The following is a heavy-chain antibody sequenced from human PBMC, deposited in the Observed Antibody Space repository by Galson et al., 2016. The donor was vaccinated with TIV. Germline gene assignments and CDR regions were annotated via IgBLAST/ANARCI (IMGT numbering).Heavy chain of an antibody. CDR2: ISPSGSRT. D-gene: IGHD4-23*01. J-gene: IGHJ4*02. Sequence: SVKVSCKASTYTSTNYYMHWVRQAPGQGLKWMGIISPSGSRTTFAPNFQGRLTMTRDTSTSTVYMDLSSLKSEDTAVYYCAGGGTDYGGSGYLDYWGQGTLVTVSS. CDR1: TYTSTNYY. V-gene: IGHV1-46*01. CDR3: AGGGTDYGGSGYLDY.